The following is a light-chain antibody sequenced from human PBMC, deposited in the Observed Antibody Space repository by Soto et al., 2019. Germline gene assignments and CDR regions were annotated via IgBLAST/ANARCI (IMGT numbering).Light chain of an antibody. V-gene: IGKV1-9*01. CDR2: GAS. J-gene: IGKJ2*01. CDR1: QAIFSY. CDR3: QQLNSHPRT. Sequence: DIQLTQSPIFLSASVGDRVTISCRASQAIFSYLAWYQQKPGKATNLLIFGASTLQSGVPSRFSGSGSRTEFTITISCLQPEDFATYYSQQLNSHPRTFGQGTKLDIK.